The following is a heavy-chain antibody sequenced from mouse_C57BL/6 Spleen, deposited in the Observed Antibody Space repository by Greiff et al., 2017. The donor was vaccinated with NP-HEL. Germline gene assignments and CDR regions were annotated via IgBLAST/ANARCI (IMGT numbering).Heavy chain of an antibody. D-gene: IGHD2-4*01. V-gene: IGHV1-52*01. CDR1: GYTFTSYW. CDR3: ARGAYDYDGAY. J-gene: IGHJ3*01. CDR2: IDPSDSET. Sequence: VQLQQPGAELVRPWSSVKLSCKASGYTFTSYWMHWVKQRPIQGLEWIGNIDPSDSETHYNQKFKDKATLTVDKSSSTAYMQLSSLTSEDSAVYYCARGAYDYDGAYWGQGTLVTVSA.